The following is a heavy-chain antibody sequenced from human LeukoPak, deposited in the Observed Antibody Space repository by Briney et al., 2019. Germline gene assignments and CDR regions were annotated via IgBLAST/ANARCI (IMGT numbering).Heavy chain of an antibody. V-gene: IGHV4-34*01. CDR1: GGSFSGYY. J-gene: IGHJ4*02. CDR2: INHSGST. Sequence: SETLSLTCAVYGGSFSGYYWSWIRQPPGKGLEWIGEINHSGSTNYNPSLKSRVTISVDTSKNQFSLKLSSVTAADTAVYYCARGPFDYWGQGTLVTVSS. CDR3: ARGPFDY.